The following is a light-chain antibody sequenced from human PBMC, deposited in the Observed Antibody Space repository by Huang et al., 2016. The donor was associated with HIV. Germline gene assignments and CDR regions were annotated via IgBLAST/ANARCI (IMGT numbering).Light chain of an antibody. V-gene: IGKV1D-8*01. CDR1: QDIKNY. Sequence: VIWMTQSPSLLSASIGDKVTISCRMSQDIKNYLAWYQQKPGKAPEVLIYAAFTLQSGVPSRFSGSGSGTDFTLTISYLQSEDFATYYCQQYYSFPLTFGGGTKVEIK. J-gene: IGKJ4*01. CDR2: AAF. CDR3: QQYYSFPLT.